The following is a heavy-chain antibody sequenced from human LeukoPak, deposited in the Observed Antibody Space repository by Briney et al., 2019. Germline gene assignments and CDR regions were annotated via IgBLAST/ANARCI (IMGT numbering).Heavy chain of an antibody. CDR1: GYTFTSYS. CDR3: ARASYCSGGSCYSDY. Sequence: ASVKVSCKASGYTFTSYSISWVRQAPGQGLEWMGSISGYNGNTIYAQKVKGRVTMTTDTSTSTAYMELTSLKSDDTALYYCARASYCSGGSCYSDYWGQGTLVTVSS. D-gene: IGHD2-15*01. CDR2: ISGYNGNT. J-gene: IGHJ4*02. V-gene: IGHV1-18*01.